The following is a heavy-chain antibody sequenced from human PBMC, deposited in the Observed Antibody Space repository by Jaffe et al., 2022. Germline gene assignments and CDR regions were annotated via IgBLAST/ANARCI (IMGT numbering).Heavy chain of an antibody. V-gene: IGHV3-48*03. CDR1: GFTFSSYE. D-gene: IGHD3-22*01. J-gene: IGHJ4*02. CDR3: ARDYRDYYDSSGYYYVVGYFDY. Sequence: EVQLVESGGGLVQPGGSLRLSCAASGFTFSSYEMNWVRQAPGKGLEWVSYISSSGSTIYYADSVKGRFTISRDNAKNSLYLQMNSLRAEDTAVYYCARDYRDYYDSSGYYYVVGYFDYWGQGTLVTVSS. CDR2: ISSSGSTI.